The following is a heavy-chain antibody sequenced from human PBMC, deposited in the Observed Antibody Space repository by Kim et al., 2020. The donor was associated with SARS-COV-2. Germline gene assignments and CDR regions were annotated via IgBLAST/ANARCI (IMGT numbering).Heavy chain of an antibody. V-gene: IGHV3-7*03. CDR2: IDPAAAKI. CDR3: ARDPAFGALNV. D-gene: IGHD3-10*01. CDR1: GLIFKTNW. Sequence: GSLRLSCEASGLIFKTNWMTWVRHTPGKGLEWVANIDPAAAKIYYVDSVRGRFTISRDDAKNSLYLQMNSLRPEDTAIYYCARDPAFGALNVWGQGTLVTVSS. J-gene: IGHJ3*01.